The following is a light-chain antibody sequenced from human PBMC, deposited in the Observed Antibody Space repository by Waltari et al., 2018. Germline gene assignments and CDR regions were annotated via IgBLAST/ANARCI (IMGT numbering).Light chain of an antibody. CDR1: SGDVGGYNL. J-gene: IGLJ1*01. CDR3: SSYTNTRIYV. Sequence: QSALTQPASVSGSPGQSLTISCTGTSGDVGGYNLVSWYQHHPGQAPKLMIYEVSERPLGVSNRFTGSKSGGTASLTISGLQADDEADYYCSSYTNTRIYVFGTGTKVTVL. CDR2: EVS. V-gene: IGLV2-14*02.